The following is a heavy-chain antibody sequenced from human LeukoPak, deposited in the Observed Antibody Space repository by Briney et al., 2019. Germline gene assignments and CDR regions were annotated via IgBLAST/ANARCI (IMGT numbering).Heavy chain of an antibody. V-gene: IGHV3-48*03. CDR1: GFTFSSYE. CDR3: ARESAVADCFDI. D-gene: IGHD6-19*01. J-gene: IGHJ3*02. CDR2: ISSSASTI. Sequence: GGSLRLSCAASGFTFSSYEMTWVRQAPGKGLEWVSSISSSASTIYYADSVKGRFTISRDNAKNSLYLQMNSLRAEDTAVYYCARESAVADCFDIWGQGTLVTVSS.